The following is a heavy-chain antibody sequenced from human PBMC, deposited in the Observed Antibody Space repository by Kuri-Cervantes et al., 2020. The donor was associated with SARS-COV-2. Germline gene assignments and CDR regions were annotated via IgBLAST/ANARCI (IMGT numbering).Heavy chain of an antibody. D-gene: IGHD6-19*01. CDR2: INHSGST. V-gene: IGHV4-34*01. CDR1: GGSFSGYY. CDR3: ARNSGYSSGWFYYYYYMDV. Sequence: SETLSLTCAVYGGSFSGYYWSWIRQPPGKGLEWIGEINHSGSTYYNPSLKSRVTISVDTSKNQFSLKLGSVTAADTAVYYCARNSGYSSGWFYYYYYMDVWGKGTTVTVSS. J-gene: IGHJ6*03.